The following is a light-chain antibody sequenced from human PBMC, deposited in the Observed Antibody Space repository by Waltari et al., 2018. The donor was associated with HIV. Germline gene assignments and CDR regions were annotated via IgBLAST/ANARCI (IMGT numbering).Light chain of an antibody. CDR2: TAS. CDR1: QSISTY. CDR3: QQSYTTPLT. V-gene: IGKV1-39*01. J-gene: IGKJ3*01. Sequence: DIQMTQSPSSLSASVGDRVCITCRTSQSISTYLNWYQQKRGKAPKLLIYTASSLQTGVPSRFSGSGSGTDFTLTINSLQPEDFATYYCQQSYTTPLTFGPGTKVDIK.